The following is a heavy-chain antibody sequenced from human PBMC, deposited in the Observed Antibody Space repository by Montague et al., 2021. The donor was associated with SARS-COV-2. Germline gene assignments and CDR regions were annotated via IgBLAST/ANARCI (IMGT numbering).Heavy chain of an antibody. J-gene: IGHJ4*02. V-gene: IGHV3-23*01. CDR3: ARGVSIMVRGRRRFDY. CDR2: ISISDGNT. Sequence: SLRLSCAASGFTFSSYAMSWVRQAPGKGLEWVSTISISDGNTYYADSVKGRFTISRDKSKNTLYLQMNSLRAEDTAVYYCARGVSIMVRGRRRFDYWGQGTSVTVSS. CDR1: GFTFSSYA. D-gene: IGHD3-10*01.